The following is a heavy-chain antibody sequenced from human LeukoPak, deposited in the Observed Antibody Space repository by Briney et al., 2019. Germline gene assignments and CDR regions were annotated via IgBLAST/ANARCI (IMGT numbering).Heavy chain of an antibody. V-gene: IGHV4-59*01. Sequence: SETLSLTCIVSGGSISSYYWSWIRQPPVKGLEWIGYIYYSGSTNYSPSLKSRVTISVDTSKNQFSLKLSSVTAADTAVYYCARHSSSWYIPDYWGQGTLVTVSS. J-gene: IGHJ4*02. CDR1: GGSISSYY. CDR2: IYYSGST. CDR3: ARHSSSWYIPDY. D-gene: IGHD6-13*01.